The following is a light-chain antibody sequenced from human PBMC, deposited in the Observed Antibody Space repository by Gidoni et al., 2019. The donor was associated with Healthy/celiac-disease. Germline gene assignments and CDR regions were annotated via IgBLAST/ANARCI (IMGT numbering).Light chain of an antibody. J-gene: IGLJ2*01. Sequence: QSVLTQPPSVSGAPGQRVTISCTGSSSNIGAGYDVHWYQQLPGTAPKLLIYGNSNRPSGVPDRFSGSKSGTSASLAITGLQAEDEADYYCQSYDSSLSGSVVFGGETKLTVL. V-gene: IGLV1-40*01. CDR1: SSNIGAGYD. CDR2: GNS. CDR3: QSYDSSLSGSVV.